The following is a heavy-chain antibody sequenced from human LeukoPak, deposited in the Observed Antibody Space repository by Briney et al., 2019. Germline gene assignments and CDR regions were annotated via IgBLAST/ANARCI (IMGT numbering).Heavy chain of an antibody. D-gene: IGHD1-26*01. CDR3: ARANIVGATLDY. Sequence: SETLSLTCTVSGGSISSHYWSWIRQPPGKGLEWIGYIYYSGSTNYNPSLKSRVTISVDTSKNQFSLKLSSVTAADTAVYYCARANIVGATLDYWGQGTLVTVSS. CDR2: IYYSGST. V-gene: IGHV4-59*11. CDR1: GGSISSHY. J-gene: IGHJ4*02.